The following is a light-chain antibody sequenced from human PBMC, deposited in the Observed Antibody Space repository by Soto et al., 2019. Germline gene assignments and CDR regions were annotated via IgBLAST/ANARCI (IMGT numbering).Light chain of an antibody. J-gene: IGKJ1*01. CDR1: QSLLHSNGNTY. Sequence: DVVMTQSPFSLPVTLGQPASISCRSSQSLLHSNGNTYLNWFQQRPGQSPRRLFYKVSIRDSGVPDRFSGSGSGTDFTLKISRVEADDVGVYYCMQGTHWPRTFGQGTKVEIK. CDR3: MQGTHWPRT. CDR2: KVS. V-gene: IGKV2-30*02.